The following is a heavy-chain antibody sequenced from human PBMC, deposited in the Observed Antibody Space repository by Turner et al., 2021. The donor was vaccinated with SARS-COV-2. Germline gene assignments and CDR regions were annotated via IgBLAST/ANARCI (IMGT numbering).Heavy chain of an antibody. D-gene: IGHD5-18*01. Sequence: QLHLVQSGAEVKKPGASVKVSCKASGYPFTGYYMHWVRQAPGQGLEWMGWINPNSGGTNYAQKFQGRVTMTGDTSISTAYMELSRLRSDDTAVYYCARSRYTYGSYYYYGLDVWGQGTTVTVSS. CDR2: INPNSGGT. V-gene: IGHV1-2*02. CDR3: ARSRYTYGSYYYYGLDV. CDR1: GYPFTGYY. J-gene: IGHJ6*02.